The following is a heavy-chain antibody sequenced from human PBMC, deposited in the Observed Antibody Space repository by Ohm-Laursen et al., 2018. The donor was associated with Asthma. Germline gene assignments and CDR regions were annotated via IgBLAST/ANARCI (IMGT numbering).Heavy chain of an antibody. J-gene: IGHJ1*01. CDR3: ARIGPEWELPGREYSLHH. D-gene: IGHD1-26*01. CDR2: ISTASTFI. V-gene: IGHV3-21*01. CDR1: GYTFSRYS. Sequence: SLRRSCTASGYTFSRYSIHWVRQVPGKGLEWVASISTASTFIYYADSVRGRCTTSRDNAKNSVYLQMNSLRAEDTALYYCARIGPEWELPGREYSLHHWGQGTQVTVSS.